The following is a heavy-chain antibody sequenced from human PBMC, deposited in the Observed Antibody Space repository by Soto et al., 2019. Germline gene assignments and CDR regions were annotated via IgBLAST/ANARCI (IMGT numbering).Heavy chain of an antibody. V-gene: IGHV3-9*01. D-gene: IGHD4-17*01. CDR1: GVTFDDYA. CDR3: AKDRATVTGYYFDY. CDR2: ISWNSGSI. Sequence: EVQLVESGGGLVQPGRSLRLSCAASGVTFDDYAMHWVRQAPGKGLEWVSGISWNSGSIGYADSVKGRFTISRDNAKNSLYLQMNSLRAEDTALYYCAKDRATVTGYYFDYWGQGTLVTVSS. J-gene: IGHJ4*02.